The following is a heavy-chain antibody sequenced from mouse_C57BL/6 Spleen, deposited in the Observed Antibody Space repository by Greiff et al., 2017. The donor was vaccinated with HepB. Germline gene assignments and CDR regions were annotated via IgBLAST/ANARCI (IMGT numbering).Heavy chain of an antibody. CDR2: IHPNSGST. Sequence: QVQLQQPGAELVKPGASVKLSCKASGYTFTSYWMHWVKQRPGQGLEWIGMIHPNSGSTNYNEKFKSKATLTVDKSSSTAYMQLSSLTSEDSAVYYCANYYGSHYAMDYWGQGTSVTVSS. D-gene: IGHD1-1*01. J-gene: IGHJ4*01. CDR3: ANYYGSHYAMDY. V-gene: IGHV1-64*01. CDR1: GYTFTSYW.